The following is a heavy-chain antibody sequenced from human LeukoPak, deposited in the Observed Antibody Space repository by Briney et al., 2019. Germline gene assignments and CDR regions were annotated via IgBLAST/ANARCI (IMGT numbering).Heavy chain of an antibody. J-gene: IGHJ6*03. CDR1: GYSFTGYY. CDR3: ARSDVWFGERYMDV. D-gene: IGHD3-10*01. V-gene: IGHV1-2*02. Sequence: SVQVSCKPPGYSFTGYYMHWVRQAPAQGLEWMGWINPNSGGTNYAQKFQGRVTMTRDTSISTAYMDLGRLRSDDTAVYYSARSDVWFGERYMDVWGKGTTVTVSS. CDR2: INPNSGGT.